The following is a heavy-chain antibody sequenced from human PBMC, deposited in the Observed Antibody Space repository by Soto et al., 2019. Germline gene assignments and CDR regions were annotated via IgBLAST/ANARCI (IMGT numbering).Heavy chain of an antibody. CDR2: IIPIFGTA. V-gene: IGHV1-69*13. J-gene: IGHJ6*02. CDR1: GGTFSSYA. D-gene: IGHD6-25*01. CDR3: ESEDSSGQGANGMDV. Sequence: ASVKVSCKASGGTFSSYAISWVRQAPGQGLEWMGGIIPIFGTANYAQKFQGRVTITADESTSTAYMELSSLRSEDTAVYYCESEDSSGQGANGMDVWGQGTTVTVSS.